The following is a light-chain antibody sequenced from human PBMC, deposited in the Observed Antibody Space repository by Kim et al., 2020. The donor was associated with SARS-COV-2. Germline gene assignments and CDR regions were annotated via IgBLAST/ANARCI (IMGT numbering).Light chain of an antibody. J-gene: IGLJ2*01. CDR3: SSYGGKYNAV. CDR1: NSDVGAYNY. Sequence: QSALTQSPSVSGSPGQSVAISCTGTNSDVGAYNYVSWYQQHPGKVPKLIIYDVFKRPSGVSDRFSGSKSGNTASLTISGLQADDEADYYCSSYGGKYNAVFGGGTKVTVL. V-gene: IGLV2-11*01. CDR2: DVF.